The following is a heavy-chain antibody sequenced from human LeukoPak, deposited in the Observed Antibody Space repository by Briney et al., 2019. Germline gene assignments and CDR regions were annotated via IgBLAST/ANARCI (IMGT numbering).Heavy chain of an antibody. J-gene: IGHJ4*02. CDR1: GLTFSSYW. CDR2: INSDGSST. D-gene: IGHD5-12*01. V-gene: IGHV3-74*01. CDR3: ARGGYSGYDYIDY. Sequence: PGGSLRLSCAASGLTFSSYWIHWVRQAPGKGLVWVSHINSDGSSTTYADSVKGRFTISRDNAKNTLYLQMNSLRAEDTAVYYCARGGYSGYDYIDYWGQGTLVTVSS.